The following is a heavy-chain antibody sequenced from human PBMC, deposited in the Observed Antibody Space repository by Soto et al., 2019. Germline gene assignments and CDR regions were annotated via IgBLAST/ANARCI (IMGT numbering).Heavy chain of an antibody. D-gene: IGHD4-17*01. V-gene: IGHV1-69*01. CDR2: IIPIFGTA. CDR1: GGTFNSYA. J-gene: IGHJ6*02. CDR3: ARPTVTQTQYYYYYGMDV. Sequence: QVQLVQSGAEVKKPGSSVKVSCKASGGTFNSYAISWVRQAPGQGLEWMGGIIPIFGTANYAQKFQGRVTITADESTSTAYMELSSLRSEDTAVYYCARPTVTQTQYYYYYGMDVWGQGTTVTVSS.